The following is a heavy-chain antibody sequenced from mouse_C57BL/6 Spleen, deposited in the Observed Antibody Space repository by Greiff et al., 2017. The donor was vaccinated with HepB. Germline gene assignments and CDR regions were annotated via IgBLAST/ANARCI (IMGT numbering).Heavy chain of an antibody. V-gene: IGHV1-64*01. Sequence: VQLQQSGAELVKPGASVKLSCKASGYTFTSYWMHWVKQRPGQGLEWIGMIHPNSGSTNYNEKFKSKATLTVDKSSRTAYMQLSSLTSEDSAVYYCARSSPNWDHAMDYWGQGTSVTVSS. D-gene: IGHD4-1*01. CDR2: IHPNSGST. CDR3: ARSSPNWDHAMDY. J-gene: IGHJ4*01. CDR1: GYTFTSYW.